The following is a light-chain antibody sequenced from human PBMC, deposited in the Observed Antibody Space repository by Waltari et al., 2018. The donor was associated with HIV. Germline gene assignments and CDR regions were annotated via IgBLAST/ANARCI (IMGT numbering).Light chain of an antibody. V-gene: IGLV2-11*01. J-gene: IGLJ2*01. CDR1: SSDVGAYNY. CDR2: NVR. CDR3: SSYAGTSNFVL. Sequence: QSALTQPRSVSESPGQSVPISCTGTSSDVGAYNYVSWYQQHPGRAPKFIIYNVRERPSGVPDRFSGSKSGNTASLTISGLQAEDEADYYCSSYAGTSNFVLFGGGTKLTVL.